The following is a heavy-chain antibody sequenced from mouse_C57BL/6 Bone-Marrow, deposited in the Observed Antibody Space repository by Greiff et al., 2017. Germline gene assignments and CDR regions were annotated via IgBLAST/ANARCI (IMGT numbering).Heavy chain of an antibody. CDR2: IYPGNSDT. Sequence: VQLQQSGTVLARPGASVKMSCKTSGYTFTSYWMHWVKQRPGQGLEWIGAIYPGNSDTSYNQKFKGKAKLTAVTSASTAYMELSSLTNEDSAVYYCTRKYGSSYTYYFDYWGQGTTLTVSS. J-gene: IGHJ2*01. CDR1: GYTFTSYW. D-gene: IGHD1-1*01. V-gene: IGHV1-5*01. CDR3: TRKYGSSYTYYFDY.